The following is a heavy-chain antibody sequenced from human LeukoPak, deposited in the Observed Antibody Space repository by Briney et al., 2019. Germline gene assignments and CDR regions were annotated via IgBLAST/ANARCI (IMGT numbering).Heavy chain of an antibody. CDR2: ISYDGSNK. Sequence: GGSLRLSCAASGFTFNSYAMHCVRQAPGKGLEWVAVISYDGSNKYYADSVKGRFTISRDNSKNTLYLQMNSLRAEDTAVYYCAKVIGSWGNDYWGQGTLVTVSS. D-gene: IGHD6-13*01. V-gene: IGHV3-30*18. CDR3: AKVIGSWGNDY. CDR1: GFTFNSYA. J-gene: IGHJ4*02.